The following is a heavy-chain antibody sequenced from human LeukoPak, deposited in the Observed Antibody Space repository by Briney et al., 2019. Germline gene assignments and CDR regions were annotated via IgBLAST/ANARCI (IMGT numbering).Heavy chain of an antibody. CDR1: GFTFSSYS. CDR3: AKGSYAFDY. J-gene: IGHJ4*02. CDR2: ISGSGGST. D-gene: IGHD3-16*01. V-gene: IGHV3-23*01. Sequence: GSLRLSCAASGFTFSSYSMNWVRQAPGKGLEWVSAISGSGGSTYYADSVKGRSTISRDNSKNTLYLQMNSLRAEDTAVYYCAKGSYAFDYWGQGTLVTVSS.